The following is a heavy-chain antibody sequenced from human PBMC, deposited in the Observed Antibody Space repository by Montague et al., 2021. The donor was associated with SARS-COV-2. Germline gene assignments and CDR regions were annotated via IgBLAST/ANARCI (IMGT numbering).Heavy chain of an antibody. CDR1: GGSISSGGYY. CDR2: IYYSGST. V-gene: IGHV4-31*03. J-gene: IGHJ2*01. CDR3: AMSPETMIILIITSLNWYFDL. D-gene: IGHD3-22*01. Sequence: TLSLTCTVSGGSISSGGYYWSWIRQHPGKGLEWIGYIYYSGSTYYNPSLKSRVTISVDTSKNQFSLKVSSVTAADTAVYSCAMSPETMIILIITSLNWYFDLWGRGTLVTVSS.